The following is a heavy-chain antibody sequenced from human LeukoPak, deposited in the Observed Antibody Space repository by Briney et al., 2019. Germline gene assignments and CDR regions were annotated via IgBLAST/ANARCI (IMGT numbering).Heavy chain of an antibody. CDR3: ARGVRPYNWNDYELAYYFDY. CDR1: GGTFSSYA. V-gene: IGHV1-69*13. Sequence: SVKVSCKASGGTFSSYAISWVRQAPGQGLEWMGGIIPIFGTANYAQKFQGRVTITADESTSTAYMELSSLRSEDTAVYYCARGVRPYNWNDYELAYYFDYWGQGTLVTVSS. D-gene: IGHD1-20*01. J-gene: IGHJ4*02. CDR2: IIPIFGTA.